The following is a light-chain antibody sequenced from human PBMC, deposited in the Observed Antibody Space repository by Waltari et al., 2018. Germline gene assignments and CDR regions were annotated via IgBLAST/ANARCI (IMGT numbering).Light chain of an antibody. V-gene: IGLV1-44*01. CDR1: SSNIGRTR. CDR3: AAWDDSLNSVL. J-gene: IGLJ2*01. Sequence: QSVLTQPPSASGTPGQGVTISCSGRSSNIGRTRVHWDQQLPGTAPKLLIFSDNQQPPGVPDRFSGSKSGTSASLAISGLQSDDEAHYYCAAWDDSLNSVLFGGGTKLTVL. CDR2: SDN.